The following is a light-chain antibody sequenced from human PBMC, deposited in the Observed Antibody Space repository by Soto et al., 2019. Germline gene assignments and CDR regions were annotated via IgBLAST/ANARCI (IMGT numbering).Light chain of an antibody. CDR2: DAS. CDR3: QQRSIWPLT. CDR1: QSVSSY. V-gene: IGKV3-11*01. J-gene: IGKJ4*01. Sequence: EIVLTQSPATLSLSPGERATLSCRASQSVSSYLAWYQQKPGQAPRLLIYDASNRATGIPARFSGSRSGTDFTLTISSLESEDFAVYYCQQRSIWPLTFGGGTKVRSN.